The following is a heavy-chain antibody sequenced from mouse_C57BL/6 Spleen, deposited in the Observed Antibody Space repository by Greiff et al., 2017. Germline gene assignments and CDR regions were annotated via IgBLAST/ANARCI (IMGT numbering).Heavy chain of an antibody. J-gene: IGHJ2*01. CDR1: GFSLSTFGMG. V-gene: IGHV8-8*01. CDR2: IWWGDDK. CDR3: ARILYYDYDAYYFDY. Sequence: QVTLKVSGPGLLQPSQTLSLTCSFSGFSLSTFGMGVGWIRQPSGKGLEWLAHIWWGDDKYYNPALKSRLTIPKDTYKNQVIHKIANVDTADTATYYGARILYYDYDAYYFDYWGQGTTLTVSS. D-gene: IGHD2-4*01.